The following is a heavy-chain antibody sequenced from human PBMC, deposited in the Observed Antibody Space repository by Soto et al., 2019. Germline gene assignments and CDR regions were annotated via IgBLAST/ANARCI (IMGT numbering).Heavy chain of an antibody. V-gene: IGHV1-18*01. J-gene: IGHJ4*01. CDR3: ARDGVAAGNINFDY. D-gene: IGHD6-19*01. CDR1: SDTFTSYG. Sequence: SAQVSFKASSDTFTSYGISWVRQAPGQGLEWMGWISAYNGNTNYGQKLQGRLTMTTDTSTSTAYMELSSLRSEDTALYYCARDGVAAGNINFDYWGQGTLVTV. CDR2: ISAYNGNT.